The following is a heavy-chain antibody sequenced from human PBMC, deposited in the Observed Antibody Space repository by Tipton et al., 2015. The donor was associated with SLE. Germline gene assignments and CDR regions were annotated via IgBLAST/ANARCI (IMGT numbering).Heavy chain of an antibody. CDR1: GFSFSSYA. V-gene: IGHV3-23*01. CDR2: ISGSGANT. CDR3: ARRLTQTSCYSCHTD. D-gene: IGHD2-2*01. Sequence: SLRLSCAASGFSFSSYAMSWVRQAPGKGLEWVSGISGSGANTYYAGSVKGRVTISRDNSKNTLYLQMNSLRADDTAIFYCARRLTQTSCYSCHTDWGQGTLVTVSS. J-gene: IGHJ4*02.